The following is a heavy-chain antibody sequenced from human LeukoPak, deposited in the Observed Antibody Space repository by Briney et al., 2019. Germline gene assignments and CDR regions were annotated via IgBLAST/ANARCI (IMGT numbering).Heavy chain of an antibody. CDR1: GGSISSGDCY. D-gene: IGHD3-3*01. CDR3: ARNYDFWSGRYAFDI. V-gene: IGHV4-30-4*08. Sequence: SQTLSLTCTVSGGSISSGDCYWSWIRQPPGKGLEWIGYIYYSGSTYYNPSLKSRVTISVDTSKNQFSLKPSSVTAADTAVYYCARNYDFWSGRYAFDIWGQGTMVTVSS. CDR2: IYYSGST. J-gene: IGHJ3*02.